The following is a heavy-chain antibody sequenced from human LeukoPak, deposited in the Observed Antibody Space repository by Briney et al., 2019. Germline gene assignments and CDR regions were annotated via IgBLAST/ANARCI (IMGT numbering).Heavy chain of an antibody. CDR3: GVKVYGDPWDY. CDR2: IYHSGST. J-gene: IGHJ4*02. V-gene: IGHV4-38-2*01. Sequence: SETLSLTCAVSGYSICSGHYWGWIRQPPGKGLEWIGSIYHSGSTYYNLSLKSSVTIAVDTSKNQFSLKLSSVTAADTDVYYCGVKVYGDPWDYWGQGTLVTVSS. D-gene: IGHD4-17*01. CDR1: GYSICSGHY.